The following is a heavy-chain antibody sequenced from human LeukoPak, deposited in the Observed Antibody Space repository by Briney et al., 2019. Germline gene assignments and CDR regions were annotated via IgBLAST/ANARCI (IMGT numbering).Heavy chain of an antibody. CDR1: GYTFTDYY. CDR3: AREKLRYFEKTGFDS. V-gene: IGHV1-2*02. D-gene: IGHD3-9*01. J-gene: IGHJ5*01. Sequence: ASVKVSCKASGYTFTDYYIQWVRQAPGQGLEGMGWFNPNSGGSVYAQKFQGRVTMTGDTSISSGYMELSRLISDDTAVYYCAREKLRYFEKTGFDSWGQGTLVTVSS. CDR2: FNPNSGGS.